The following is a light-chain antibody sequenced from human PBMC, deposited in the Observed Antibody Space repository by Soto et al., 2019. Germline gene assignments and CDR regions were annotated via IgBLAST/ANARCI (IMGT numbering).Light chain of an antibody. CDR2: AAS. V-gene: IGKV1-39*01. CDR3: QQSYSTPYT. CDR1: QSISSY. Sequence: DIQMTQSPSSLSASVGDRVTITCRASQSISSYLNWYQQKPGKAPKLLIYAASSLQSGVPSRFSGSGSGTDFTLIIGSLQPEDFATYYCQQSYSTPYTFGQGTKLDIK. J-gene: IGKJ2*01.